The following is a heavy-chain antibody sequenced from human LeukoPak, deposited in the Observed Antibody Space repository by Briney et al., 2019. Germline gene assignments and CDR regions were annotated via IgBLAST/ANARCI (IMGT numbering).Heavy chain of an antibody. CDR1: GYTFTSFG. CDR2: IGAYNGNT. J-gene: IGHJ6*02. Sequence: ASVKVSCKASGYTFTSFGISWVRQAPGQGLEWTGWIGAYNGNTNYAQKFQGRVTMTTDTSTSTAYMELRSLGSDDTAVYYCAREKNYGMDVWGQGTTVTVSS. CDR3: AREKNYGMDV. V-gene: IGHV1-18*01. D-gene: IGHD2/OR15-2a*01.